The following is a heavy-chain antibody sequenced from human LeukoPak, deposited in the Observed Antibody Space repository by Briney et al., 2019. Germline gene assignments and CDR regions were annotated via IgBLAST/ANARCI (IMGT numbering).Heavy chain of an antibody. D-gene: IGHD4-17*01. CDR3: ASLYGDSPLSRRPIRPYGMDV. CDR1: GYTFTGYY. J-gene: IGHJ6*02. V-gene: IGHV1-2*02. CDR2: INPNSGGT. Sequence: GASVKVSCKASGYTFTGYYMHWGRQAPGQGLEWMGWINPNSGGTNYAQKFQGRVTMTRDTSISTAYMELSRLRSDDTAVYYCASLYGDSPLSRRPIRPYGMDVWGQGTTVTVSS.